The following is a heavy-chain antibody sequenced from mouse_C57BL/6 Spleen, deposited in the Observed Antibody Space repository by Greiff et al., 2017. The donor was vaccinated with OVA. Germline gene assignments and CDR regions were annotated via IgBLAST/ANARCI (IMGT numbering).Heavy chain of an antibody. CDR3: ARKGYYYGYDGYYAMDY. D-gene: IGHD2-2*01. Sequence: QVQLQQPGAELVKPGASVKMSCKASGYTFTSYWITWVKQRPGQGLEWIGDIYPGSGSTNYNEKFKSKATLTVDTSSSTAYMQLSSLTSEDSAVYYCARKGYYYGYDGYYAMDYWGQGTSVTVSS. J-gene: IGHJ4*01. CDR1: GYTFTSYW. CDR2: IYPGSGST. V-gene: IGHV1-55*01.